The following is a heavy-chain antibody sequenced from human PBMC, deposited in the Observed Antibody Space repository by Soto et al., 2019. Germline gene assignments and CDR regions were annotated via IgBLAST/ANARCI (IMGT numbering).Heavy chain of an antibody. CDR3: ARDGRSGIYYTRPADYYYGMDV. CDR2: IYHSGST. Sequence: SETLSLTCAVSGGSISSSNWWSWVRQPPGKGLEWIGEIYHSGSTNYNPSLKSRVTISVDKSKNQFSLKLSSVTAADTAVYYCARDGRSGIYYTRPADYYYGMDVWGKGITVTVSS. D-gene: IGHD1-26*01. J-gene: IGHJ6*04. V-gene: IGHV4-4*02. CDR1: GGSISSSNW.